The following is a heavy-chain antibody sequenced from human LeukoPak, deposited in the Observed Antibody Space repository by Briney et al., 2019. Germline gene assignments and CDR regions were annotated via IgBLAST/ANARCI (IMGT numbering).Heavy chain of an antibody. J-gene: IGHJ4*02. CDR1: GGSISNSNYY. Sequence: NTSETLSLTCIASGGSISNSNYYWGWIRQPPGRGLEWIGSIFYDGSSDYNPSLKSRVTISVDTSKNKFSLKVNSVTAADTAVYFCARYYGSGRDGDYWGQGTLVTVSS. V-gene: IGHV4-39*01. CDR3: ARYYGSGRDGDY. CDR2: IFYDGSS. D-gene: IGHD3-10*01.